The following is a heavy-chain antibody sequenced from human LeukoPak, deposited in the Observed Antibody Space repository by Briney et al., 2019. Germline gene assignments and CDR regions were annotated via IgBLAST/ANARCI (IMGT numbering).Heavy chain of an antibody. V-gene: IGHV4-34*01. D-gene: IGHD3-9*01. Sequence: SETLSVTCAVYDGSLCGYFWSWMRPPPRRGGEWFGKINHSGYTNYTPSLKSRVTISVDTSKNPFSLQLSCVTAADTAVYYCARGWGILTGYYRYWGQGTLVTVSS. CDR2: INHSGYT. CDR3: ARGWGILTGYYRY. CDR1: DGSLCGYF. J-gene: IGHJ4*02.